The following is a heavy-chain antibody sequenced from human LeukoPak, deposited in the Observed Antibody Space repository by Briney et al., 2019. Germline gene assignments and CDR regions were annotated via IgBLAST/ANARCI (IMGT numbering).Heavy chain of an antibody. CDR2: INHSGST. J-gene: IGHJ5*02. CDR3: ARWVRYYGSGRNNWFDP. V-gene: IGHV4-34*01. D-gene: IGHD3-10*01. CDR1: GGSFSGYY. Sequence: SETLSLTCAVYGGSFSGYYWSWIRQPLGKGLEWIGEINHSGSTNYNPSLKSRVTISVDTSKNQFSLKLSSVTAADTAVYYCARWVRYYGSGRNNWFDPWGQGTLVTVSS.